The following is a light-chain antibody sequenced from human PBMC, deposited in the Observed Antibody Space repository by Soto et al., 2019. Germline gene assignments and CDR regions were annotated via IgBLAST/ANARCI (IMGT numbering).Light chain of an antibody. CDR3: QQYNNWPRT. CDR1: QTVSTSF. CDR2: GAS. J-gene: IGKJ1*01. V-gene: IGKV3D-20*02. Sequence: EIVMTHSPATLSVSPGEIATLSFRASQTVSTSFLAWYQQKRGQAPRLLIYGASTRATGVPDRFSGSGSGTDFTLTISELEPEDFAVYYCQQYNNWPRTFGQGTKVDIK.